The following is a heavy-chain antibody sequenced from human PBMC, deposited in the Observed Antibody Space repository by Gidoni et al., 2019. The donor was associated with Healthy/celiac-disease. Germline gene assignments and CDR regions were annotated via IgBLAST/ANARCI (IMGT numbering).Heavy chain of an antibody. CDR1: GGTFSSYA. D-gene: IGHD3-10*01. J-gene: IGHJ4*02. CDR2: IITILGIA. CDR3: ARDIYHYYGSGSYRDY. Sequence: QVQLVQSGAEVKKPGSSVKVSCKASGGTFSSYAISWVRQAPGQGLEWMGRIITILGIANYAQKFQGRVTITADKSTSTAYMELSSLRSEDTAVYYCARDIYHYYGSGSYRDYWGQGTLVTVSS. V-gene: IGHV1-69*04.